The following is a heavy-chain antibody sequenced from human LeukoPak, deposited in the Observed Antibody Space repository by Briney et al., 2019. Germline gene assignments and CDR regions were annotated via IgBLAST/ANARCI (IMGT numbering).Heavy chain of an antibody. D-gene: IGHD2-21*01. CDR2: IYTSGST. V-gene: IGHV4-61*02. Sequence: SENLSLTCTVSGGSISSGSYYWSWIRQPAGKGLEWIGRIYTSGSTNYNPSLKSRVTISVDTSKNQFSLKLSSVTAADTAVYYCARVRRAYCGGDCLRGYFDYWGQGTLVTVSS. CDR1: GGSISSGSYY. J-gene: IGHJ4*02. CDR3: ARVRRAYCGGDCLRGYFDY.